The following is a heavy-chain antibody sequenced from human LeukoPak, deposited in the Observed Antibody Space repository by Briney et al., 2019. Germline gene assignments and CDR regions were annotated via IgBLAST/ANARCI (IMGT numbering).Heavy chain of an antibody. V-gene: IGHV3-33*01. CDR1: GFTFSSYG. CDR2: IWYDGSNK. D-gene: IGHD2-15*01. Sequence: GGSLRLSCAASGFTFSSYGMHWVRQAPGKGLEWGAVIWYDGSNKYYADSVKGRFTISRDNSKNTLYLQMNSLRAEDTAVYYCARSGVGYCSGGSCYFDYWGQGTLVTVSS. J-gene: IGHJ4*02. CDR3: ARSGVGYCSGGSCYFDY.